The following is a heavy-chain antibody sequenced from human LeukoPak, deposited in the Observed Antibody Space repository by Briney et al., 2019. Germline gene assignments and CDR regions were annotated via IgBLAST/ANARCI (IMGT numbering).Heavy chain of an antibody. CDR3: ARGTGVATIIYYYYYMDV. CDR2: IYYSGST. V-gene: IGHV4-61*01. D-gene: IGHD5-24*01. J-gene: IGHJ6*03. CDR1: GGSISSGSYY. Sequence: PSQTLSLTCTVSGGSISSGSYYWSWIRQPPGKGLEWIGYIYYSGSTNYNPSLKSRVTTSVDTSKNQFSLKLSSVTAADTAVYYCARGTGVATIIYYYYYMDVWGKGTTVTVSS.